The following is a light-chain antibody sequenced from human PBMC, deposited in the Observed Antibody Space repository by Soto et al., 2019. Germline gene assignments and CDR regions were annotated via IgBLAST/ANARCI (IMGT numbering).Light chain of an antibody. CDR3: QQYGSSPPYT. CDR1: QSIRYN. Sequence: EIVMTQSPATLSVSPGESATLSCRASQSIRYNLAWYQQRPGQSPRLLIYDVSTRATGIPARFRGSGSATEFTLTISSLQSEDFAVYYCQQYGSSPPYTFGQGTKLEIK. V-gene: IGKV3-15*01. CDR2: DVS. J-gene: IGKJ2*01.